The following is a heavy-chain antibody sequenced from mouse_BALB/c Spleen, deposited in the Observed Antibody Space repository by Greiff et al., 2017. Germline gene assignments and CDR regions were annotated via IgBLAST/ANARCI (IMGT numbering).Heavy chain of an antibody. CDR1: GFTFSSYA. D-gene: IGHD2-4*01. V-gene: IGHV5-6-5*01. CDR3: ARGDYDWFAY. CDR2: ISSGGST. J-gene: IGHJ3*01. Sequence: EVKVVESGGGLVKPGGSLKLSCAASGFTFSSYAMSWVRQTPEKRLEWVASISSGGSTYYPDSVKGRFTISRDNARNILYLQMSSLRSEDTAMYYCARGDYDWFAYWGQGTLVTVSA.